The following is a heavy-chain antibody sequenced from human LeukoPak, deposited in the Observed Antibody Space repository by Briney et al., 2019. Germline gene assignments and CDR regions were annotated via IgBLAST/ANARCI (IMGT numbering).Heavy chain of an antibody. CDR2: IIPIFGTA. CDR3: ARVSGSSGLLDY. Sequence: ASVKVSCKASGGTFSSYAISWVRQAPGQGLEWMGGIIPIFGTANYAQKFQGRVTITADKSTSTAYMELSSLGSEDTAVYYCARVSGSSGLLDYWGQGTLVTVSS. D-gene: IGHD6-19*01. J-gene: IGHJ4*02. CDR1: GGTFSSYA. V-gene: IGHV1-69*06.